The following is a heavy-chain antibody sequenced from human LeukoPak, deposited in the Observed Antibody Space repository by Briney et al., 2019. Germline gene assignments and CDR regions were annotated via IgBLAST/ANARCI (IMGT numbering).Heavy chain of an antibody. CDR3: AKDHGSGSYLGFDY. D-gene: IGHD3-10*01. CDR1: GFTFSSYA. V-gene: IGHV3-23*01. CDR2: ISGSGGST. Sequence: GGSLRLSCAASGFTFSSYAMSWVRQAPGKGLEWVSAISGSGGSTYYADSLKGRFTISRDNSKNTLYLQMNSLRAEDTAVYYCAKDHGSGSYLGFDYWGQGTLVTVSS. J-gene: IGHJ4*02.